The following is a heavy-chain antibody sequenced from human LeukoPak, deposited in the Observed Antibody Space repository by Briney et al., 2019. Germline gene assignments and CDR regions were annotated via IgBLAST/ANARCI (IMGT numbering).Heavy chain of an antibody. CDR3: AKLPGPHNWFDP. CDR1: GFTFSSYG. V-gene: IGHV3-30*18. CDR2: ISYDGSNK. J-gene: IGHJ5*02. Sequence: GGSLRLSCAASGFTFSSYGMHWVRQAPGKGLEWAAVISYDGSNKYYADSMKGRFTISRDNSKNTLYLQMNSLRAEDTAVYYCAKLPGPHNWFDPWGQGTLVTVSS.